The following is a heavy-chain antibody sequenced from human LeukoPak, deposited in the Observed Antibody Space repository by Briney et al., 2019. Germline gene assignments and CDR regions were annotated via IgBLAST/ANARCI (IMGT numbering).Heavy chain of an antibody. CDR1: GYTFTSYY. Sequence: GASVKVSCKASGYTFTSYYMHWVRQAPGQGLEWMGLINPSGGSTSYAQKFQGRVTMTRDTSTSTVYMELSSLRYEDTAVYYCARDVVVVVPAATSYGMDGWGQGTTVTVSS. D-gene: IGHD2-2*01. CDR3: ARDVVVVVPAATSYGMDG. CDR2: INPSGGST. V-gene: IGHV1-46*01. J-gene: IGHJ6*02.